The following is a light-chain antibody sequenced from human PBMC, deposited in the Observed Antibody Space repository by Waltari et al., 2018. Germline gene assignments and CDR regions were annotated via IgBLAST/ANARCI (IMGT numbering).Light chain of an antibody. J-gene: IGLJ3*02. CDR3: CLYVGGGIRV. Sequence: QSAQTQPAAVSGSPGQSITISCTGTSTYVWNYNLVSWYQQHPGKAPKVIIYEARKRPSGVSSRFSGSTSGNTASLTISGLQAEDEADYYCCLYVGGGIRVFGGGTKLTVL. V-gene: IGLV2-23*01. CDR1: STYVWNYNL. CDR2: EAR.